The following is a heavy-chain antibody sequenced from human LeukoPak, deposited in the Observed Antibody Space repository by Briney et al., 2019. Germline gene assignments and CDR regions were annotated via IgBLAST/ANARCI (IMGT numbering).Heavy chain of an antibody. CDR3: ARAPVDYDFWSGYYWCDY. V-gene: IGHV3-7*01. J-gene: IGHJ4*02. Sequence: GGSLRLSCAASGFTFSSYSMNWVRQAPGKGLEWVANIKQDGSEKYYVDSVKGRFTISRDNAKNSLYLQMNSLRAEDTAVYYCARAPVDYDFWSGYYWCDYWGQGTLVTVSS. D-gene: IGHD3-3*01. CDR1: GFTFSSYS. CDR2: IKQDGSEK.